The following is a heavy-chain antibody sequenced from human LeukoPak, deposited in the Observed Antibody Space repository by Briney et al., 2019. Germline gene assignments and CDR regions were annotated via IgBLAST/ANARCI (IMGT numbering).Heavy chain of an antibody. D-gene: IGHD3-16*01. V-gene: IGHV4-61*02. CDR2: IYTSGST. Sequence: PSRTLSLTCTVSGGSISSGSYYWSWIRQPAGKGLEWIGRIYTSGSTNYNPSLKSRVTISVDTSKNQFSLKLSSVTAADTAVYYCARGFGFSKLYFDYWGQGTLVTVSS. CDR3: ARGFGFSKLYFDY. J-gene: IGHJ4*02. CDR1: GGSISSGSYY.